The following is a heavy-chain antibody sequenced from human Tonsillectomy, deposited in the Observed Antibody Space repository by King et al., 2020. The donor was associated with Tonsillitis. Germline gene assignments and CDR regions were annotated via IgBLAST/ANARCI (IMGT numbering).Heavy chain of an antibody. CDR3: ARDQLHYLHSTLPYYWFDP. J-gene: IGHJ5*02. D-gene: IGHD3-10*02. CDR2: ISFDGSNK. V-gene: IGHV3-30*04. Sequence: QLVQSGGGVVQPGRSLRLSCAASGFTFSTYAMHWVRQAPGKGLEWVAVISFDGSNKFYADSVKGRFTISRDISKNTLYLQMDTLRAEDTAVYYCARDQLHYLHSTLPYYWFDPWGQGTLVTVSS. CDR1: GFTFSTYA.